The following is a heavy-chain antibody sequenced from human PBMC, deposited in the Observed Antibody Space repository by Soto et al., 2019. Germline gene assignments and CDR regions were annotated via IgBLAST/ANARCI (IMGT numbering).Heavy chain of an antibody. CDR3: AHPRGYGVFDAVDI. D-gene: IGHD4-17*01. V-gene: IGHV3-23*01. J-gene: IGHJ3*02. CDR1: GFIFSTYA. CDR2: ISSSGDST. Sequence: GGSLRLSCAASGFIFSTYAMNWVRQTPGKGLEWVSAISSSGDSTYCAESVRGRFTISRDNSINTLYLQMSRLRTEDTAVYYCAHPRGYGVFDAVDIWGQGTMVTVSS.